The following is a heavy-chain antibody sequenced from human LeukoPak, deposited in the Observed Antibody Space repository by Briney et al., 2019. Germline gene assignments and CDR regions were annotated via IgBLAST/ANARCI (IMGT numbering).Heavy chain of an antibody. D-gene: IGHD2-15*01. Sequence: GGSLKLSCAGYGFTFSNYAMSWVRQAPGKGLEWVSSIGGRGTNTFYADSVKGRFTISRDNSKNTLSLQMNSLRAEDTAVYYCTRDRLPYCSSGCTMVNYYGVDVWGQGTTVTVSS. CDR2: IGGRGTNT. V-gene: IGHV3-23*01. CDR1: GFTFSNYA. J-gene: IGHJ6*02. CDR3: TRDRLPYCSSGCTMVNYYGVDV.